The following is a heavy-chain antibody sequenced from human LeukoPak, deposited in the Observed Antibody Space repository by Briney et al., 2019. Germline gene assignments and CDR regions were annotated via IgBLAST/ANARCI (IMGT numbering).Heavy chain of an antibody. V-gene: IGHV3-53*01. CDR2: IYSGGNT. J-gene: IGHJ4*02. CDR1: GFTRRINS. CDR3: ARDPYSGAYFDY. D-gene: IGHD1-26*01. Sequence: WGSLRLSCTVSGFTRRINSMSLVRPASGKGMEWVSFIYSGGNTHYSDSVRGRFTISRDNSKNTLYLQMNSLRADDTAVYYCARDPYSGAYFDYWGQGTLVTVSS.